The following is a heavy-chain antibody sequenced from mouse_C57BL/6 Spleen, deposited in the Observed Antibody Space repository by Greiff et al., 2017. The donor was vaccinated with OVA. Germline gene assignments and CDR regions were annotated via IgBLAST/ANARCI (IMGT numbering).Heavy chain of an antibody. J-gene: IGHJ1*03. CDR3: AIFSTVVDWYFDV. CDR2: IDPNSGGT. Sequence: VKQSCKASGYTFTSYWMHWVKQRPGRGLEWIGRIDPNSGGTKYNEKFKSKATLTVDKPSSTAYMQLSSLTSEDSAVYYCAIFSTVVDWYFDVWGTGTTVTVSS. D-gene: IGHD1-1*01. V-gene: IGHV1-62-3*01. CDR1: GYTFTSYW.